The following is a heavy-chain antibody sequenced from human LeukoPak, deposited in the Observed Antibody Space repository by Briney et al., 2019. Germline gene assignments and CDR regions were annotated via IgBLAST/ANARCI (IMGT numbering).Heavy chain of an antibody. D-gene: IGHD6-19*01. CDR2: LSSGGGGT. Sequence: PGGSLGFSFEALGFTFSQYPILWFGRPPGKGLKWSSTLSSGGGGTYYADSVRGRFTISRDDSKNTLYLQMISLTAEDTALYYCAKGYSSGWYAFDSWGQGTLVTVSS. V-gene: IGHV3-23*01. J-gene: IGHJ4*02. CDR1: GFTFSQYP. CDR3: AKGYSSGWYAFDS.